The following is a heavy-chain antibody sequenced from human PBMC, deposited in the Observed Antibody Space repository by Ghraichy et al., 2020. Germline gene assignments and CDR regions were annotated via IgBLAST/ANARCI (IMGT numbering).Heavy chain of an antibody. J-gene: IGHJ4*02. V-gene: IGHV3-21*01. CDR1: GFTFSSYS. CDR3: ARDPHYYDSSGYSN. D-gene: IGHD3-22*01. CDR2: ISSSSSYI. Sequence: GSLRLSCAASGFTFSSYSMNWVRQAPGKGLEWVSSISSSSSYIYYADSVKGRFTISRDNAKNSLYLQMNSLRAEDTAVYYCARDPHYYDSSGYSNWGQGTLVTVSS.